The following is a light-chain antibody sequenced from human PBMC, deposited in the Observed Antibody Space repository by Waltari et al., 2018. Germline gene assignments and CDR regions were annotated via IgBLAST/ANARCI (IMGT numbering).Light chain of an antibody. Sequence: QSALTQPASVSGSPGQSITIPCTGTSIDLGGYNYVSWYQQVPGKAPKLIIYDVSNRPSGVSSRFSGSKSGNTASLTISGLQAEDEANYYCSSYIDSSTLELFGGGTSLTVL. CDR1: SIDLGGYNY. J-gene: IGLJ2*01. CDR2: DVS. V-gene: IGLV2-14*03. CDR3: SSYIDSSTLEL.